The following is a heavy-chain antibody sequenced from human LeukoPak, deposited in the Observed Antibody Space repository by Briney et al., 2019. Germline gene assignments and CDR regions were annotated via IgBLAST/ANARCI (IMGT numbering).Heavy chain of an antibody. CDR2: IKTDGSST. Sequence: PGGSLRLSCAASGFTFSSYWMHWVRQAPGEGLVWVSRIKTDGSSTNYADSVKGRFTISRDNAKNTLYLQMNSLRAEDTAVHYCAKGYCSGGSCYSWGDYWGQGTLVTVSS. CDR3: AKGYCSGGSCYSWGDY. J-gene: IGHJ4*02. V-gene: IGHV3-74*01. D-gene: IGHD2-15*01. CDR1: GFTFSSYW.